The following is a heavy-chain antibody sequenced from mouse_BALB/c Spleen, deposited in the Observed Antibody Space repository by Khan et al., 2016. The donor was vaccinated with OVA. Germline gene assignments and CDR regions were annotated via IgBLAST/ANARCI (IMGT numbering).Heavy chain of an antibody. J-gene: IGHJ3*01. CDR3: SRGGYGGFAY. Sequence: VRLQQSGPELVKPGASVKIPCKASGYTFTDYNMDWVKQSHGKTQEWIGDINPNNGDTFYNQKFKGKATLTVDKSSSTAYMELRSLTSEDTEVYFCSRGGYGGFAYWGQGTLVTVSA. CDR2: INPNNGDT. V-gene: IGHV1-18*01. CDR1: GYTFTDYN. D-gene: IGHD2-14*01.